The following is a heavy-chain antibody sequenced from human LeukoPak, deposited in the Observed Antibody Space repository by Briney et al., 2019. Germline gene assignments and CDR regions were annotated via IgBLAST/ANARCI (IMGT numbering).Heavy chain of an antibody. CDR2: IGSSGSTI. Sequence: GGSLRLSCAASGFTFSGYYMSWIRQAPGKGLEWVSYIGSSGSTIYYADSVRGRFTISRDNAKNSLYLQMNSLRAEDTAVYYCARDRSDYGSGSWPGHQTRKQPNWFDPWGQGTLVTVSS. CDR3: ARDRSDYGSGSWPGHQTRKQPNWFDP. V-gene: IGHV3-11*01. D-gene: IGHD3-10*01. CDR1: GFTFSGYY. J-gene: IGHJ5*02.